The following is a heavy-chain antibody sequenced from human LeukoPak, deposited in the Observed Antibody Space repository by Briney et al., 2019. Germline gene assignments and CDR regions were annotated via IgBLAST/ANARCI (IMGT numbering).Heavy chain of an antibody. CDR1: GYTFTGYY. J-gene: IGHJ4*02. CDR3: ARGHMVRGVITIFDY. Sequence: ASVKVSCEASGYTFTGYYMHWVRQAPGQGLEWMGRINPNSGGTNYAQKFQGRVTMTRDTSINTAYMELSRLRSDDTAVYYCARGHMVRGVITIFDYWGQGTLVTVSS. D-gene: IGHD3-10*01. CDR2: INPNSGGT. V-gene: IGHV1-2*06.